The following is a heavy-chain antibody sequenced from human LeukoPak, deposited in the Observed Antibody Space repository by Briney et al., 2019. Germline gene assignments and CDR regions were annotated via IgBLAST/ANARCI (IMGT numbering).Heavy chain of an antibody. J-gene: IGHJ4*02. D-gene: IGHD1-1*01. CDR3: ARGPSLVQYYFDY. Sequence: GGSLRLSCAASGFTFKSFAMAWVRQAPGKGLEWVSAISGSGESTHYADSVKGRFTIVRDNSKNTLCLQMNGLGGEDTAVYYCARGPSLVQYYFDYWGQGTLVTVSS. CDR1: GFTFKSFA. V-gene: IGHV3-23*01. CDR2: ISGSGEST.